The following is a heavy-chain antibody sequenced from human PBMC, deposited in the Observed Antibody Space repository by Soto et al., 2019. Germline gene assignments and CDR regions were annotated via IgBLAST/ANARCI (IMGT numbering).Heavy chain of an antibody. Sequence: SETLSLTCTVSGGSVSRGSYYWSWIRQPPGKGLEWIGYIYYSGSTNYNPSLKSRVTISVDTSKNQFSLKLSSVTAADTAVYYCARETTTVVTSNWFDPWGQGTLVTVSS. V-gene: IGHV4-61*01. CDR2: IYYSGST. J-gene: IGHJ5*02. D-gene: IGHD4-17*01. CDR1: GGSVSRGSYY. CDR3: ARETTTVVTSNWFDP.